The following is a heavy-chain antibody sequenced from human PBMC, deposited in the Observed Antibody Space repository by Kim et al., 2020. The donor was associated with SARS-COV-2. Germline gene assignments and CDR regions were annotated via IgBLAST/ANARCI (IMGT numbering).Heavy chain of an antibody. V-gene: IGHV1-46*01. Sequence: SITNARQVQGRITITRDKSTSTVYMELSSLRSEDTAMYYCARNRDSGFDYWGQGTLVTVSS. CDR2: SI. J-gene: IGHJ4*02. CDR3: ARNRDSGFDY. D-gene: IGHD6-19*01.